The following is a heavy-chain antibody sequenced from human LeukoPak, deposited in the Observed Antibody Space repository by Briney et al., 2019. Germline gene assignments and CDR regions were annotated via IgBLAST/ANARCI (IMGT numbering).Heavy chain of an antibody. CDR3: ARDPGRTGYFDY. J-gene: IGHJ4*02. D-gene: IGHD1-1*01. V-gene: IGHV1-69*13. Sequence: GASVKASCKASGGTFSSYAISWVRQAPGQGLEWMGGIIPIFGTANYAQKFQGRVTITADESTSTAYMELSSLRSEDTAVYYCARDPGRTGYFDYWGQGTLVTASS. CDR1: GGTFSSYA. CDR2: IIPIFGTA.